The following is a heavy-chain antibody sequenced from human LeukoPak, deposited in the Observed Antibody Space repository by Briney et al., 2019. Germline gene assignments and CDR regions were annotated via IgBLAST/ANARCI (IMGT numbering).Heavy chain of an antibody. CDR3: AKDQYQWYYFDY. V-gene: IGHV3-23*01. Sequence: GGSLRLSCAASGFTFSSYAMSWVRQAPGKGLEWVSAISGSGGSTYYADFVKGRFTISRDNSKNTLYLQMNSLRAEDTAVYYCAKDQYQWYYFDYWGQGTLVTVSS. CDR2: ISGSGGST. CDR1: GFTFSSYA. J-gene: IGHJ4*02. D-gene: IGHD2-2*01.